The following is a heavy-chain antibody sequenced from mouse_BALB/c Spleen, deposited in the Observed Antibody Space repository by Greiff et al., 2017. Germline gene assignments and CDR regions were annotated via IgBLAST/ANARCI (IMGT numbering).Heavy chain of an antibody. D-gene: IGHD2-4*01. J-gene: IGHJ3*01. CDR2: ISNLAYRI. V-gene: IGHV5-15*02. Sequence: EVKLVESGGGLVQPGGSRKLSCAASGFTFSDYGMAWVRQAPGKGPEWVAFISNLAYRIYYADTVTGRFTISRENAKNTLYLEMSSLRSEDTAMYYCARNDYDGFAYWGQGTLVTVSA. CDR3: ARNDYDGFAY. CDR1: GFTFSDYG.